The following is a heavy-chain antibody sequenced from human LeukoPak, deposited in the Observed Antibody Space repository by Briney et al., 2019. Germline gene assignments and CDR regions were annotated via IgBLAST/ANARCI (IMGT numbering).Heavy chain of an antibody. CDR2: INPNSGGT. V-gene: IGHV1-2*02. CDR1: GYTFTGYY. D-gene: IGHD2-21*02. Sequence: ASVKVSCKASGYTFTGYYMHWVRQAPGQGLEWMGWINPNSGGTNYAQKFQGRVTMTRDTSISTAYMELSRLRSDDTAVYYCARVEVTNDAFDIWGKGTMVTVSS. J-gene: IGHJ3*02. CDR3: ARVEVTNDAFDI.